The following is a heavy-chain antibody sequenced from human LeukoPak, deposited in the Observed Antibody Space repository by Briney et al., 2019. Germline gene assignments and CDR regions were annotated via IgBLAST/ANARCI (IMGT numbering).Heavy chain of an antibody. CDR3: ARVGSWYYFDY. CDR2: ISGSGGST. Sequence: GGSLRLSCAASGFTFSSYAMSWVRQAPGKGLEWVSAISGSGGSTYYADSVKGRFTISRDNSKNSLYLQMNSLRAEDTAVYYCARVGSWYYFDYWGQGTLVTVSS. D-gene: IGHD1-26*01. V-gene: IGHV3-23*01. CDR1: GFTFSSYA. J-gene: IGHJ4*02.